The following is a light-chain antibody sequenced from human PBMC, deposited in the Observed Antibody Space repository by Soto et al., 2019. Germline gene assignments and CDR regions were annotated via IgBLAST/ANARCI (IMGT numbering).Light chain of an antibody. CDR3: QQYNSAWT. Sequence: IQMTQSPSTLSASVGYRVTITCRASQSITRWLAWYQQKPGKAPKLLLYDASSLQTGVPSRFSGSGSGTDFPLTSSILQPDYVANYYCQQYNSAWTFGQGTRVEIK. CDR2: DAS. V-gene: IGKV1-5*01. J-gene: IGKJ1*01. CDR1: QSITRW.